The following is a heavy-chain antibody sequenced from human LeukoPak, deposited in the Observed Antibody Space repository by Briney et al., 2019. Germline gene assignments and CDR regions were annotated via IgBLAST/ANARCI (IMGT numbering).Heavy chain of an antibody. Sequence: PGGSLRLSCAASGFTFSGYWMSWVRQAPGKGLEWVATIKQDGSEKTYVDSVEGRFTSSRDNAKSSLFLQMDSLRAEDTAVYYCARGGFGELLFYFDYWGQGTLVTVSS. V-gene: IGHV3-7*01. CDR1: GFTFSGYW. CDR3: ARGGFGELLFYFDY. CDR2: IKQDGSEK. J-gene: IGHJ4*02. D-gene: IGHD3-10*01.